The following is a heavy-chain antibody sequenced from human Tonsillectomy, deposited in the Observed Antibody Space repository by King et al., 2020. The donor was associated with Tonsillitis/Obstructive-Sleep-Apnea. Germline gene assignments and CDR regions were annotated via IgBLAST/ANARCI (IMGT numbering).Heavy chain of an antibody. CDR2: ISWNSGII. CDR1: GFTFDDYA. V-gene: IGHV3-9*01. D-gene: IGHD2-2*01. J-gene: IGHJ4*02. CDR3: TKVERQYCSTSSCQFDY. Sequence: VQLVESGGGLVQPGRSLRLSCAASGFTFDDYAMHWVRQAPGKGLEWVSGISWNSGIILYADSVKGRFTISRDNAKNFLYLQMNRLGAEDTAFYYCTKVERQYCSTSSCQFDYWGQGTLVAVSS.